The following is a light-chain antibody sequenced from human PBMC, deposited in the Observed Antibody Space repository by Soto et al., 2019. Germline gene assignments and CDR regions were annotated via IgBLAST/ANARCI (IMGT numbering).Light chain of an antibody. J-gene: IGKJ2*01. CDR2: GAS. Sequence: EFVLTQSPNTLSLSPGERATLSCWASQSLRSSYLAWYQRKPGQAPRLLMFGASRRATGIPDRFNGSGSGTDFILTISRLEPEDVAVYYCQQHGTSPYTFGQGTVLEIK. V-gene: IGKV3-20*01. CDR3: QQHGTSPYT. CDR1: QSLRSSY.